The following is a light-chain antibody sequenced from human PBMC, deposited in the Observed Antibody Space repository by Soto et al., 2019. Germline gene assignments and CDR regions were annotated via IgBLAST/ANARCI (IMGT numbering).Light chain of an antibody. CDR2: DAS. V-gene: IGKV3-11*01. CDR3: QQRSNWLT. Sequence: EIVLTQSPATLSLSPGERATLSCRASQSVSSYLAWYQQKPGQAPRLLIYDASNRATGIPARFSGIGSGTDFTLTISSLDPEDFAVYYCQQRSNWLTFGGGTKVEIK. CDR1: QSVSSY. J-gene: IGKJ4*02.